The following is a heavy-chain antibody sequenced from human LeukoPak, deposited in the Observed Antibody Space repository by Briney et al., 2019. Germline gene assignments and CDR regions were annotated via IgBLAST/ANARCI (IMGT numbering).Heavy chain of an antibody. J-gene: IGHJ4*02. D-gene: IGHD4-17*01. CDR1: GYTFRNYY. CDR2: INPNSGVT. CDR3: ARDRTTVTIFDY. Sequence: ASVTVSCKASGYTFRNYYIHWVRQAPGQGLEWLACINPNSGVTNYAQNLQGRATMTTDTSINTVYMELNRLRSDDTAVYFCARDRTTVTIFDYWGQGTLVTVSS. V-gene: IGHV1-2*02.